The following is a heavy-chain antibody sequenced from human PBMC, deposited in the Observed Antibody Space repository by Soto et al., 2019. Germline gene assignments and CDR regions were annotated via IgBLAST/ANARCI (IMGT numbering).Heavy chain of an antibody. CDR1: GVTVSNNY. J-gene: IGHJ4*02. V-gene: IGHV3-53*01. D-gene: IGHD6-13*01. CDR3: ARDPPGIAAAGVGG. Sequence: GGSLRLSCAASGVTVSNNYMRWVRQAPGKGLEWVSLIYSGGDTHYADSVKGRFTISRDSSRNTLYLEMNSLRAEDTAVYYCARDPPGIAAAGVGGWGQGTLVTVSS. CDR2: IYSGGDT.